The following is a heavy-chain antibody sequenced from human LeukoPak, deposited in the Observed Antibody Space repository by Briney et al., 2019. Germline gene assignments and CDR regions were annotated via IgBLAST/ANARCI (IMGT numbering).Heavy chain of an antibody. V-gene: IGHV3-21*01. J-gene: IGHJ6*03. Sequence: PGGSLRLSCAASGFTFSNYAMSWVRQAPGKGLEWVSSISSSSSYIYYADSVKGRFTISRDNAKNSLYLQMNSLRAEDTAVYYCAREAYYYYYMDVWGKGTTVTVSS. CDR3: AREAYYYYYMDV. CDR1: GFTFSNYA. CDR2: ISSSSSYI.